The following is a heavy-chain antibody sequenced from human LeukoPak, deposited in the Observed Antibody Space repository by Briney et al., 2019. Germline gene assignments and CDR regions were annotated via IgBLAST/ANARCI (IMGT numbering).Heavy chain of an antibody. CDR2: IKQDGSEK. CDR1: GFTFSRYW. V-gene: IGHV3-7*01. D-gene: IGHD3-22*01. CDR3: ARDYYDSSGYFDY. J-gene: IGHJ4*02. Sequence: GGSLRLSCAASGFTFSRYWMSWVRQAPGKGLELVANIKQDGSEKYYVDSVKGRFTISRDNAKNSLYLQMNSLRAEDTAVYYCARDYYDSSGYFDYWGQGTLVTVSS.